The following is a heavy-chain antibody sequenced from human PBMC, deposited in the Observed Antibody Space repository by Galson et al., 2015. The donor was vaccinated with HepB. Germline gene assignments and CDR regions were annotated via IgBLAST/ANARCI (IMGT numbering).Heavy chain of an antibody. Sequence: SLRLSCAASGFIFKNYAMYWLRQAPGRGLECVSGVSTKGGRTYYADSVKGRFTISRDNSKNTLYLRMSSLTAEDTAVYYCVKPLEGRREVPSDVFEMWGQGTMLTVSS. CDR1: GFIFKNYA. D-gene: IGHD2-2*01. J-gene: IGHJ3*02. V-gene: IGHV3-64D*06. CDR2: VSTKGGRT. CDR3: VKPLEGRREVPSDVFEM.